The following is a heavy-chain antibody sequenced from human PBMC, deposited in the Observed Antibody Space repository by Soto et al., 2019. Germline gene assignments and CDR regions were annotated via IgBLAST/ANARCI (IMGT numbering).Heavy chain of an antibody. CDR1: GFTFSSYG. V-gene: IGHV3-30*18. CDR3: AKDLEYYYDSSGYYPGGLDY. CDR2: ISYDGSNK. Sequence: GGSLRLSCAASGFTFSSYGMHWVRQAPGKGLEWVAVISYDGSNKYYADSVKGRFTISRDNSKNTLYLQMNSLRAEDTAVYYCAKDLEYYYDSSGYYPGGLDYWGQGTLVTVSS. J-gene: IGHJ4*02. D-gene: IGHD3-22*01.